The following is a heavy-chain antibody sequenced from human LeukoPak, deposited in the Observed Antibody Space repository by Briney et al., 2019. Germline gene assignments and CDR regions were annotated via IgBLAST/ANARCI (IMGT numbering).Heavy chain of an antibody. V-gene: IGHV3-7*01. CDR2: IKQDGSEK. Sequence: GGSLRLSCAASGFTFSSYWMSWVRQAPGKGLEWVANIKQDGSEKYYVDSVKGRFTIYRDNAKNSLYLQMNSLRAEDTAVYYCARDRGSSWYYFDYWGQGTLVTVSS. J-gene: IGHJ4*02. CDR1: GFTFSSYW. D-gene: IGHD6-13*01. CDR3: ARDRGSSWYYFDY.